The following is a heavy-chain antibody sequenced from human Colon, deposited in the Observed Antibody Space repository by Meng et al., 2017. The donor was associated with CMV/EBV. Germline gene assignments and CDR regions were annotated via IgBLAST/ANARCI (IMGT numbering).Heavy chain of an antibody. J-gene: IGHJ4*01. D-gene: IGHD2-2*01. Sequence: QVQFKQWGAGLFKPSETLSLTCAVYGESFSGYYWTWIRQPPGRGLEWIGESYYTGSTNYSPSLKSRVTISLDTSKNQFSLKLNSVTAADTAVYYCARATKSSCWEVLDYWGHGTLVTVSS. CDR2: SYYTGST. V-gene: IGHV4-34*01. CDR3: ARATKSSCWEVLDY. CDR1: GESFSGYY.